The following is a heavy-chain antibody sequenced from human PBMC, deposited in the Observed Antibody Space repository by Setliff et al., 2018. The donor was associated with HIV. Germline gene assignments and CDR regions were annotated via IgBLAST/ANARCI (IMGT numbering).Heavy chain of an antibody. CDR1: GGTFSSYA. D-gene: IGHD5-12*01. CDR3: ARRGYSGYDGYYYYGMDV. Sequence: SVKVSCKASGGTFSSYAISWVRQAPGQGLEWMGGIIPIFGTANYAQKFQGRVTITADESTSTAYMELSSLRSEDTAVYYCARRGYSGYDGYYYYGMDVWSQGTTVTVSS. CDR2: IIPIFGTA. J-gene: IGHJ6*02. V-gene: IGHV1-69*13.